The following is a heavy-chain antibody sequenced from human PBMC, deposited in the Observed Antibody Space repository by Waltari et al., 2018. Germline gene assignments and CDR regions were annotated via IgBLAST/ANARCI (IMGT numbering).Heavy chain of an antibody. D-gene: IGHD2-21*01. CDR1: GYTFTGYY. V-gene: IGHV1-2*06. CDR2: INTNSGGT. J-gene: IGHJ4*02. CDR3: ARGPYFVVVIAIDY. Sequence: QVQLVQSGAEVQKHGASVMVSCKASGYTFTGYYMHWGRKAPGQGLEWMGRINTNSGGTNYAQKFQGRVTMTRDTSISTAYMELSRLRSDDTAVYYCARGPYFVVVIAIDYWGQGTLVTVSS.